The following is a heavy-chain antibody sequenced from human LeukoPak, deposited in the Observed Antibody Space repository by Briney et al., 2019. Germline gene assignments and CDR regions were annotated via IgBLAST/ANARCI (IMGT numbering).Heavy chain of an antibody. CDR3: ARHGTGQKAFNI. CDR1: SGSISGYY. Sequence: SETLSLTCTVSSGSISGYYWSWIRQPRGKGLEWIGQIHYSGGTIYNPSLKSRVTISVDTSKNQFSLQLSSGSAADTAAYYCARHGTGQKAFNIWGQGTMVTVSS. D-gene: IGHD1-14*01. J-gene: IGHJ3*02. V-gene: IGHV4-59*08. CDR2: IHYSGGT.